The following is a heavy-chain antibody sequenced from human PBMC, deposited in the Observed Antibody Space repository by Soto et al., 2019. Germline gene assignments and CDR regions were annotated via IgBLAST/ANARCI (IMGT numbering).Heavy chain of an antibody. Sequence: ASVKVSCKASGYTFTSYGISWVRQARGQGLEWMGWISAYNGNTNYAQKLQGRVTMTTDTSTSTAYMELRSLRSDDTAVYYCARGSSSSYYYYGMDVWGQGTTVTVSS. J-gene: IGHJ6*02. CDR1: GYTFTSYG. CDR2: ISAYNGNT. CDR3: ARGSSSSYYYYGMDV. V-gene: IGHV1-18*01. D-gene: IGHD6-6*01.